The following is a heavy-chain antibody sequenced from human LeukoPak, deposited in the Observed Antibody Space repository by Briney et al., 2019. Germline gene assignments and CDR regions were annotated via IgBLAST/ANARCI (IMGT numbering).Heavy chain of an antibody. CDR1: GGSISSYY. CDR2: IHYSGST. V-gene: IGHV4-59*01. CDR3: ARVLGSSGFYYFDC. Sequence: SETLSLTCTVSGGSISSYYWSWIRQSPEKGLEWIGYIHYSGSTNYNPSLKSRVTISVDRPKNQFSLKLSPVTAADTAVYYCARVLGSSGFYYFDCWGQGTLVTVSS. J-gene: IGHJ4*02. D-gene: IGHD3-22*01.